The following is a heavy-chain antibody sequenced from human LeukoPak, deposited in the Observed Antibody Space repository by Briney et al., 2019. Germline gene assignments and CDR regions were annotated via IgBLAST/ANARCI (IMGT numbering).Heavy chain of an antibody. Sequence: GGSLRLSCAASGFTFSSYGMNWVRQAPGKGLEWVSSISSSSSYIYYADSVKGRFTISRDNAKNSLYLQMNSLRAEDTAVYYCARDGGSGSYYIDYWGQGTLVTVSS. D-gene: IGHD3-10*01. CDR2: ISSSSSYI. J-gene: IGHJ4*02. CDR1: GFTFSSYG. V-gene: IGHV3-21*01. CDR3: ARDGGSGSYYIDY.